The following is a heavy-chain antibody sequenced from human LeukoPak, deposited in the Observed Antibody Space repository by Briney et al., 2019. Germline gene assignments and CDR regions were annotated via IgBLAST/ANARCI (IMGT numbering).Heavy chain of an antibody. CDR3: ARDPTDYVSQNYYFDY. J-gene: IGHJ4*02. CDR1: GFTFSSYS. CDR2: ISSSSSYI. V-gene: IGHV3-21*01. D-gene: IGHD4-17*01. Sequence: GGSLRLSCAASGFTFSSYSMNWVRQAPGKGLEWVSSISSSSSYIYYADSVKGRFTISRDNAKSSLYLQMNSLRAEDTAVYYCARDPTDYVSQNYYFDYWGQGTLVTVSS.